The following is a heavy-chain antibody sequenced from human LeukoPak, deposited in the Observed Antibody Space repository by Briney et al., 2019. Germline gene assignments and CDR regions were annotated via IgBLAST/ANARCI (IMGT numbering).Heavy chain of an antibody. CDR1: GGSITGYS. J-gene: IGHJ3*02. CDR3: ARDTQDDSSGYYYWAFDI. CDR2: IYTSGST. D-gene: IGHD3-22*01. V-gene: IGHV4-4*07. Sequence: PPETLCLTSALSGGSITGYSRSWIRQPAGEGLEWIGRIYTSGSTNYNPSLKSRVTMSVDTSKNQFSLKLSSVTAADTAVYYCARDTQDDSSGYYYWAFDIWGQGTMVTVSS.